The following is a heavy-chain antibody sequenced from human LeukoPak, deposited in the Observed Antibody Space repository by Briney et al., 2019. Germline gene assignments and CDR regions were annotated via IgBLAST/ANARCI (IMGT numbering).Heavy chain of an antibody. J-gene: IGHJ3*02. Sequence: ASVKVSCKASGYTFTSYGISWVRQAPGQGLEWMGRIIPIFGTANYAQKFQGRVTITTDESTSTAYMELSSLRSEDTAVYYCARARVRWLQFGAFDIWGQGTMVTVSS. CDR1: GYTFTSYG. CDR2: IIPIFGTA. CDR3: ARARVRWLQFGAFDI. D-gene: IGHD5-24*01. V-gene: IGHV1-69*05.